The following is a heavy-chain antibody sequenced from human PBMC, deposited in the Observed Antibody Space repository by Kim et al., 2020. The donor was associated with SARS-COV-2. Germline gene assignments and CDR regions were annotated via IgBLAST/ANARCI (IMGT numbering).Heavy chain of an antibody. CDR1: GGSISSGGYY. Sequence: SGTLSLTCTVSGGSISSGGYYWSWIRQHPGKGLEWIGYIYYSGSTYYNPSLKSRVTISVDTSKNQFSLKLSSVTAADTAVYYCARSPQSWVVVTHFDYWGQGTLVTVSS. J-gene: IGHJ4*02. D-gene: IGHD3-22*01. CDR2: IYYSGST. V-gene: IGHV4-31*03. CDR3: ARSPQSWVVVTHFDY.